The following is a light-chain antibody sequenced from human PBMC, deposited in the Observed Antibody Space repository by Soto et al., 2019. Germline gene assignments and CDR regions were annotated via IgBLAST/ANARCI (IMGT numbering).Light chain of an antibody. CDR1: QSVSSSY. Sequence: EIVLTQSPGTLSLSPGERATLSCRASQSVSSSYLAWYQQKPGQAPRLLIYGASSRATGIPDRFSGSGSVYDFTLTISRLEPEDFAVYYCQQYGSSPGTFGQGTKVEIK. CDR3: QQYGSSPGT. CDR2: GAS. V-gene: IGKV3-20*01. J-gene: IGKJ1*01.